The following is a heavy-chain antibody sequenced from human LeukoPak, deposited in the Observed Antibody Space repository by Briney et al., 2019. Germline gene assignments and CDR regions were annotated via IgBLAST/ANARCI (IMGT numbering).Heavy chain of an antibody. CDR2: VLSRAGGGTI. CDR3: TTGESMVGSTIHIRWAD. Sequence: GGSLRLSCAVSGLTFSNAWMNWVRQAPGKGLEWVGRVLSRAGGGTIDYAAPVKGRFTISRDDSKNTLYLQMNSLKTEDTAVYYCTTGESMVGSTIHIRWADWGQGTLVTVSS. V-gene: IGHV3-15*07. J-gene: IGHJ4*02. D-gene: IGHD1-26*01. CDR1: GLTFSNAW.